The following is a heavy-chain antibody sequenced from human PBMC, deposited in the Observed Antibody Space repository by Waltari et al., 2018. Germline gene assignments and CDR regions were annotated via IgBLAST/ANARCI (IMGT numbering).Heavy chain of an antibody. CDR2: IFHTGNT. CDR1: GYSISSGYY. J-gene: IGHJ5*02. CDR3: ARVHWGSSGNWFDP. D-gene: IGHD1-26*01. V-gene: IGHV4-38-2*01. Sequence: QVHLQESGPGLVKSSETLSLTGAVSGYSISSGYYWGWIRQPPGKGLEWIGSIFHTGNTYYNPSLKSRVTISVDKSKNQFSLKFNSVTAADTAVYYCARVHWGSSGNWFDPWGQGTPVIVSS.